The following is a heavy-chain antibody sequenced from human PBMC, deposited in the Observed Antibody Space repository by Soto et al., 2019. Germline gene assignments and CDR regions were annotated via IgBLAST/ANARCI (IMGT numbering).Heavy chain of an antibody. CDR1: GFTFSSYA. CDR3: ARGGPNYYYYYGMDV. Sequence: GSLRLSCAASGFTFSSYAMHWVRQAPGKGLEWVAVISYDGSNKYYADSVKGRFTISRDNSKNTLYLQMNSLRAEDTAVYYCARGGPNYYYYYGMDVWGQGTTVTVSS. V-gene: IGHV3-30-3*01. J-gene: IGHJ6*02. CDR2: ISYDGSNK.